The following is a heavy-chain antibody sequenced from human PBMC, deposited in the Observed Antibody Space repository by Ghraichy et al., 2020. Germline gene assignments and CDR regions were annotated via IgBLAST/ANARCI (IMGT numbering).Heavy chain of an antibody. Sequence: SQTLSLTCTVSGASIRYYYWSWIRQSPGKGLEWIGYFYHSGSINYNPSLRSRVTMSVDTSKNQFSLNLNSVTAADTAVYFCAKHQYGDFWYFGFWGQGILVTVSS. CDR2: FYHSGSI. CDR1: GASIRYYY. J-gene: IGHJ4*02. V-gene: IGHV4-59*08. D-gene: IGHD4-17*01. CDR3: AKHQYGDFWYFGF.